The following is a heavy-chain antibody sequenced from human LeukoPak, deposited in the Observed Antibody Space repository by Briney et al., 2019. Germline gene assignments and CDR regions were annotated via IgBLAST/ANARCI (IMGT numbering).Heavy chain of an antibody. CDR1: GVSISSGSYY. Sequence: SETLSLTCTVSGVSISSGSYYWSWIRQPAGKGLEWIGRIYTSGSTNYNPSLKSRVTISVDTSKNQFSLKLSSVTAADTAVYYCARAESRRYYYGMDVWGQGTTVTVSS. J-gene: IGHJ6*02. V-gene: IGHV4-61*02. CDR2: IYTSGST. CDR3: ARAESRRYYYGMDV.